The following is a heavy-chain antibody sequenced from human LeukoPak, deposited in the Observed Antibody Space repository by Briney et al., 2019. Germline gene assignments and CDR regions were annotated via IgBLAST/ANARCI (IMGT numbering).Heavy chain of an antibody. CDR2: IKQDGSAK. Sequence: GGSLGLSCAASGFTFRTYWMSWVRQAPGKGLEWVANIKQDGSAKYYVDSVKGRFTISRDNAKNSLYLQMNSLRAEDTAVYYCARDFVAAAGNNWFDPWGQGTLVTVSS. V-gene: IGHV3-7*01. CDR3: ARDFVAAAGNNWFDP. D-gene: IGHD6-13*01. J-gene: IGHJ5*02. CDR1: GFTFRTYW.